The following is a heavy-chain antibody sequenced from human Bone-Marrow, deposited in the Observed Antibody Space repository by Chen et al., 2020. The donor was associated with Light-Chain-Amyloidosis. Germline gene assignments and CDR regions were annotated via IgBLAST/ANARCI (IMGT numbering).Heavy chain of an antibody. Sequence: VQLVQSGPEVKKPRASLTISCKGSGYTFPNYWIGWVRQIPGEGLEWMGVIYPDDPDARYSPSFEGQVTISADKSITTAYLQWRSLKASDTAMYYCARRGDGYNFDYWGQGTLVTVSS. CDR3: ARRGDGYNFDY. J-gene: IGHJ4*02. D-gene: IGHD5-12*01. CDR1: GYTFPNYW. V-gene: IGHV5-51*01. CDR2: IYPDDPDA.